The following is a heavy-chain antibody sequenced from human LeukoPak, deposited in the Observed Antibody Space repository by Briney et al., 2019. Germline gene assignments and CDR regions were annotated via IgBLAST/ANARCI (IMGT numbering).Heavy chain of an antibody. CDR3: ARLAYRGPAVADFDY. Sequence: SETLSLTCAVYGGSFSGYYWSWIRQPPGKGLEWIGYIYYTGSTNYNPSLESRVTMSVDTSKNQFSLKLSSVTAADTAVYYCARLAYRGPAVADFDYWGQGTLVTVSS. D-gene: IGHD6-19*01. J-gene: IGHJ4*02. CDR1: GGSFSGYY. CDR2: IYYTGST. V-gene: IGHV4-59*08.